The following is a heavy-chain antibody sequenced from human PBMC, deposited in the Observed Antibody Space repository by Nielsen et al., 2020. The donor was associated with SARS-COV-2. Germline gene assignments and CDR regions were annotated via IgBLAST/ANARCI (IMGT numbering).Heavy chain of an antibody. V-gene: IGHV4-30-4*01. J-gene: IGHJ6*02. CDR2: IYYSGST. Sequence: SETLSLTCSVSGGSIESYEHYWSSIRQSPGKGLEWIGYIYYSGSTYYNPSLESRVTISVDTSTNQFSLRLNSVTAADTAQYYCARDRQGYNYYYGMDVWGQGTTVTVS. CDR1: GGSIESYEHY. CDR3: ARDRQGYNYYYGMDV. D-gene: IGHD5-24*01.